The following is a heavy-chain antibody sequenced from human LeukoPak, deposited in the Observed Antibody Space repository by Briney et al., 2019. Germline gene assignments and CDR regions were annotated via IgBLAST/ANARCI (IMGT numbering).Heavy chain of an antibody. V-gene: IGHV3-23*01. CDR2: ISNSGGNT. Sequence: PGGSLRLSCAASGFTFSSYAMIWVRQAPGKGLEWVLTISNSGGNTFYADSVKGRFTISRDNSKNTLYLQMNSLRAEDTAIYYCAKDRVNWYFDLWGRGTLVTVSS. D-gene: IGHD3-10*01. CDR1: GFTFSSYA. CDR3: AKDRVNWYFDL. J-gene: IGHJ2*01.